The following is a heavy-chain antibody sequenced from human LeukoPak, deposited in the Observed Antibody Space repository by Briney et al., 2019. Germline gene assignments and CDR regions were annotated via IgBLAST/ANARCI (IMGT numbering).Heavy chain of an antibody. Sequence: PSQTLSLTCTVSGGSISSGDYYWSWIRQPPGKGLEWIGYIHYSWSTYYNPSLKSRVTISVDTSKHQFSLKLSSVTAADTAVYYCAREYSSSSADYFDYWGQGTLVTVSS. D-gene: IGHD6-6*01. J-gene: IGHJ4*02. CDR3: AREYSSSSADYFDY. CDR2: IHYSWST. CDR1: GGSISSGDYY. V-gene: IGHV4-30-4*01.